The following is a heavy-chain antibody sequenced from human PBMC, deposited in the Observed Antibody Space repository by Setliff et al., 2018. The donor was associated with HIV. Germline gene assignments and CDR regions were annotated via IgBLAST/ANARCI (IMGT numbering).Heavy chain of an antibody. D-gene: IGHD1-26*01. CDR1: GGSINNHY. J-gene: IGHJ6*02. Sequence: TLSLTCTVSGGSINNHYWYWIRQPPGKGLEWIGYIYISGTTNYNPSLKNRVTMSLDTSKTQVSLRLTSVTAADTAVYYCARRSIVGVTRGFYYYGLDVWGQGTTVTVSS. CDR2: IYISGTT. CDR3: ARRSIVGVTRGFYYYGLDV. V-gene: IGHV4-4*09.